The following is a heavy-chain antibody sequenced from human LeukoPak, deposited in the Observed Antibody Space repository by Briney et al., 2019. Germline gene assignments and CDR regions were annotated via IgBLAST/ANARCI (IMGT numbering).Heavy chain of an antibody. CDR3: ARVESVVPAAMHSVVAANGDYFDY. Sequence: SETLSLTCTVSGGSISSSSYYWGWIRQPPGKGLEWIGSIYYSGSTYYNPSLKSRVTISVDTSKNQFSLKLSSVTAADTAVYYCARVESVVPAAMHSVVAANGDYFDYWGQGTLVTVSS. CDR1: GGSISSSSYY. V-gene: IGHV4-39*01. J-gene: IGHJ4*02. CDR2: IYYSGST. D-gene: IGHD2-2*01.